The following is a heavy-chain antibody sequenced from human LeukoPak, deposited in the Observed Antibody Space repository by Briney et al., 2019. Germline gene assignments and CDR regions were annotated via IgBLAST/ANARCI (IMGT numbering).Heavy chain of an antibody. V-gene: IGHV5-51*01. CDR3: ARSVQYSSSYSYYYYGMDV. D-gene: IGHD6-13*01. CDR1: GYSFISYW. CDR2: IYPGDSDT. J-gene: IGHJ6*02. Sequence: GGSLKISCKGSGYSFISYWIGWVRQMPGKGLEWMGIIYPGDSDTRYSPSFQGQVTISADKSISTAYLQWSSLKASDTAMYYCARSVQYSSSYSYYYYGMDVWGQGTTVTVSS.